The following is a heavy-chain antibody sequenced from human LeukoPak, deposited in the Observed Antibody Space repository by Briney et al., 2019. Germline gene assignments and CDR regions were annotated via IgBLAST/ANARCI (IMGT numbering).Heavy chain of an antibody. CDR1: GGSFSGYY. J-gene: IGHJ3*02. CDR3: ARESRITMIVVVTNPSFDI. Sequence: TSETLSLTCAVYGGSFSGYYWSWIRQPPGKGLEWIGEINHSGSTNYNPSLKSRVTISVDTSKNQFSLKLSSVTAADTAVYYCARESRITMIVVVTNPSFDIWGQGTMVTVSS. CDR2: INHSGST. D-gene: IGHD3-22*01. V-gene: IGHV4-34*01.